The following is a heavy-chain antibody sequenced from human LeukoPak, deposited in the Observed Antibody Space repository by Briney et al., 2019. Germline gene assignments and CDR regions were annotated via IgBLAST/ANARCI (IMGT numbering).Heavy chain of an antibody. D-gene: IGHD3-10*01. J-gene: IGHJ6*02. Sequence: GGSLRLSCAASGFTFSSYAMSWVRQAPGKGLEWVAVISYDGSNKYYADSVKGRFTISRDNSKNTLYLQMNSLRAEDTAVYYCAKELLWFGSPGGMDVWGQGTTVTVSS. CDR1: GFTFSSYA. CDR2: ISYDGSNK. V-gene: IGHV3-30*18. CDR3: AKELLWFGSPGGMDV.